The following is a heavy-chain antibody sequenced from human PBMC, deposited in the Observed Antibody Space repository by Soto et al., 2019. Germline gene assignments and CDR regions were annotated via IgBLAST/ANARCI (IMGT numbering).Heavy chain of an antibody. Sequence: PSETLSLTCTVAGGSISNANYYWSWIRHHPGKGLEWIGYIYYTGTTYYSPSLESRVAISFDTSHNHFSLKLGSGTAADTPLSFCATAPIPRCGDSRWPAWFVPWGPGTLVTVSS. CDR2: IYYTGTT. V-gene: IGHV4-31*03. D-gene: IGHD6-13*01. J-gene: IGHJ5*02. CDR3: ATAPIPRCGDSRWPAWFVP. CDR1: GGSISNANYY.